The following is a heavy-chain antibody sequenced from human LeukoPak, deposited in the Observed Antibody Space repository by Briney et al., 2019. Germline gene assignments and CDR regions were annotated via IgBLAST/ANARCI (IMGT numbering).Heavy chain of an antibody. J-gene: IGHJ6*03. Sequence: PSETLSLTCTVSGGSISSSSYYWGWIRQPPGKELEWIGSTYYSGSTNYNPSLKSRVTISVDTSKSQFSLKLSSVTAADTAVYYCAREYSGYDRDYYYYYMDVWGKGTTVTVSS. CDR3: AREYSGYDRDYYYYYMDV. V-gene: IGHV4-39*07. D-gene: IGHD5-12*01. CDR2: TYYSGST. CDR1: GGSISSSSYY.